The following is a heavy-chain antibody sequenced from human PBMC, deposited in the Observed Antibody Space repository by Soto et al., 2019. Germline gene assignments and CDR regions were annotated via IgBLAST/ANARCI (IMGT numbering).Heavy chain of an antibody. CDR3: ADFLRGGSSGYYSNYYDGMDD. V-gene: IGHV1-69*13. CDR2: IIPIFGTA. J-gene: IGHJ6*02. D-gene: IGHD3-22*01. Sequence: SVKVSCKASGGTFSSYAISWVRQAPGQGLEWMGGIIPIFGTANYAQKFQGRVTITADESTSTAYMELSSLRSEDTAVYYCADFLRGGSSGYYSNYYDGMDDWGQGTTVTVSS. CDR1: GGTFSSYA.